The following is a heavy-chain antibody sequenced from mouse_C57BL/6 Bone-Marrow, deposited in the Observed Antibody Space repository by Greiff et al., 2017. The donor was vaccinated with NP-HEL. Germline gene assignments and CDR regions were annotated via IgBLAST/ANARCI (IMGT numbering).Heavy chain of an antibody. D-gene: IGHD4-1*01. Sequence: QVQLKQPGAELVKPGASVKLSCKASGYTFTSYWMQWVKQRPGQGLEWIGEIDPSDSYTNYNQKFKGKATLTVDTSSSTAYMQLSSLTSEDSAVYYCARWRTAWFAYWGQGTLVTVSA. J-gene: IGHJ3*01. CDR1: GYTFTSYW. CDR2: IDPSDSYT. CDR3: ARWRTAWFAY. V-gene: IGHV1-50*01.